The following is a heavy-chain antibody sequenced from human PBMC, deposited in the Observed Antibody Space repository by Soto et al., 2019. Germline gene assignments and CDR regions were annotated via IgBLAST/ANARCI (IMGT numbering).Heavy chain of an antibody. V-gene: IGHV3-23*01. D-gene: IGHD6-19*01. Sequence: PGGSLRLSCAASGFSFGDSAMSWVRQAPGKWLEWVSAISGSGGGTYYADSVKGRFTISRDNSKNTLYLQMNSLRAEDTAIYYCAKDREWLVSPAINHWFDPWGQGXLVTVYS. J-gene: IGHJ5*02. CDR3: AKDREWLVSPAINHWFDP. CDR1: GFSFGDSA. CDR2: ISGSGGGT.